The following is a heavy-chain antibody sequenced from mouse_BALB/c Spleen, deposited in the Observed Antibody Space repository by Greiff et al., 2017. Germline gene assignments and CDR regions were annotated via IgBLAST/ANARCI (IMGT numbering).Heavy chain of an antibody. CDR1: GYTFTSYW. J-gene: IGHJ2*01. CDR2: IYPGDGDT. Sequence: LEESGAELARPGASVKLSCKASGYTFTSYWMQWVKQRPGQGLEWIGAIYPGDGDTRYTQKFKGKATLTADKSSSTAYMQLSSLASEDSAVYYCARGGSNLPPDYWGQGTTLTVSA. D-gene: IGHD5-1*01. V-gene: IGHV1-87*01. CDR3: ARGGSNLPPDY.